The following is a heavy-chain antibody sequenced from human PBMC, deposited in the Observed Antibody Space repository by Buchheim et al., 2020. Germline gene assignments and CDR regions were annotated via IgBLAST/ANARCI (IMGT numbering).Heavy chain of an antibody. D-gene: IGHD3-16*01. V-gene: IGHV3-21*01. J-gene: IGHJ4*02. Sequence: EVQLVESGGGLVKPGGSLRLSCAASGFTFSSYSMNWVRQAPGKGLEWVSSISSSSSYIYYADSVKGRFPISRDNAKNSLYLQMNSLRAEDTAVYYCARASYDYVWGSWPWGQGTL. CDR3: ARASYDYVWGSWP. CDR1: GFTFSSYS. CDR2: ISSSSSYI.